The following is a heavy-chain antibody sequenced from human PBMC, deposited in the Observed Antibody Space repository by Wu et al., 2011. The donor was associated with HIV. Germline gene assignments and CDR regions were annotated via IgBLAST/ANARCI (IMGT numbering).Heavy chain of an antibody. CDR2: INPSGGST. CDR1: GYSFTSYY. Sequence: QVQLVQSGAEVKKPGASVKVSCKASGYSFTSYYMHWVRQAPGQGPEWMGIINPSGGSTSYAQKFQGRVTMTRDTSTSTVYMELSSLRSEDTAVYYCARDSLSRPGESGVYFDYWGQGTLVTVSS. J-gene: IGHJ4*02. D-gene: IGHD7-27*01. CDR3: ARDSLSRPGESGVYFDY. V-gene: IGHV1-46*01.